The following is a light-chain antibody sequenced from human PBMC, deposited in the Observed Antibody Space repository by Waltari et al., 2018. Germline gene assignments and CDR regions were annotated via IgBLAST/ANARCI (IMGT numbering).Light chain of an antibody. CDR1: QSVSSN. J-gene: IGKJ3*01. Sequence: PGERATLSCRASQSVSSNLAWYQQKPGQAPRLLIYGASTRATGIPARFSGSGSGTEFTLTISSLQSEDFAVYYCQQYNNWPLFTFGPGTKVDIK. CDR2: GAS. V-gene: IGKV3-15*01. CDR3: QQYNNWPLFT.